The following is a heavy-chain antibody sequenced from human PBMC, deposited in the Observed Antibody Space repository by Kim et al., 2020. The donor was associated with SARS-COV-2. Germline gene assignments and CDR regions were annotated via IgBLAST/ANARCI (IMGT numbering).Heavy chain of an antibody. CDR1: GFSFRDSA. D-gene: IGHD6-19*01. CDR3: ATAGYSSGWFSFFQH. Sequence: GGSLRLSCAGSGFSFRDSAFYWARQPPGKGLEWVALISFDGRSEYYADSVKGRFSIFRDNSRNTVYLRMNSLTSNDTSVYYCATAGYSSGWFSFFQHWGPGTLVTVSS. J-gene: IGHJ1*01. V-gene: IGHV3-30*04. CDR2: ISFDGRSE.